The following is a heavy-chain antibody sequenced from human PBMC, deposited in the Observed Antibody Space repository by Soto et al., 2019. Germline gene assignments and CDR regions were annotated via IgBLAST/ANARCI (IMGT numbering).Heavy chain of an antibody. CDR2: TSFRSKWYD. CDR1: GDSVSSNTAS. J-gene: IGHJ5*02. CDR3: AKGDNLGPKTGYAFDP. D-gene: IGHD5-12*01. Sequence: SQTLSLTCAISGDSVSSNTASWNWIRQSPSRGLEWLGSTSFRSKWYDDYAVSVKSRIIINPDTSNHHFSLQLNSVTPEDTAVYFCAKGDNLGPKTGYAFDPWGQGSMVTVSS. V-gene: IGHV6-1*01.